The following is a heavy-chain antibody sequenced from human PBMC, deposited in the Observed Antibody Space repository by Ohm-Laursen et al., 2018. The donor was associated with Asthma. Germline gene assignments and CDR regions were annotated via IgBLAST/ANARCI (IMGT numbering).Heavy chain of an antibody. J-gene: IGHJ4*02. D-gene: IGHD3-22*01. Sequence: SLRLSCAASGFTFSTSGMHWVRQAPGKGLFWVAVISYDGSNKYYADSVKGRFTISRDNSKNTLYLQMNSLRAEDTAVYYCARDGSRSGHYPRPHDYWGQGTLVTVSS. CDR1: GFTFSTSG. V-gene: IGHV3-30*03. CDR2: ISYDGSNK. CDR3: ARDGSRSGHYPRPHDY.